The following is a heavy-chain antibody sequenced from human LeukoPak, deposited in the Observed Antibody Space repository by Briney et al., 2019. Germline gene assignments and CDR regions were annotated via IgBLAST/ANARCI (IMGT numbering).Heavy chain of an antibody. D-gene: IGHD2-21*01. Sequence: ASVKVSCHASGYTFTCYYIHWVRQAPGQGLEWMGRINCNGGGTSYAQKFQGRVTMTRDTSISTAYMELDRLTSDDTAVYYCARDYGPYPGCSWFDRWGQGTLVTVSS. CDR2: INCNGGGT. CDR3: ARDYGPYPGCSWFDR. CDR1: GYTFTCYY. J-gene: IGHJ5*02. V-gene: IGHV1-2*06.